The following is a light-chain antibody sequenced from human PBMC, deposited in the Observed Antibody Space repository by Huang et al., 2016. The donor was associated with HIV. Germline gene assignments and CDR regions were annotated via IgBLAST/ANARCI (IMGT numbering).Light chain of an antibody. CDR3: QQRGSWPFT. Sequence: EIVLTQSPATLSLSPGEGAILSCRASRSVGNYLAWFQQRPGQAPRLLIYDASTRATGIPARFSGSGSETDFTLTVNSLEPEDFAVYYCQQRGSWPFTFGPGTKVDVK. CDR2: DAS. CDR1: RSVGNY. V-gene: IGKV3-11*01. J-gene: IGKJ3*01.